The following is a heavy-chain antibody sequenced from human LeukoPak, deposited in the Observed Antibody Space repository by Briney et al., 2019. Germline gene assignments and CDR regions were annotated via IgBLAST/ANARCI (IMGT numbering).Heavy chain of an antibody. CDR1: GASFSGYY. D-gene: IGHD3-22*01. Sequence: SSQTLSPTCAVDGASFSGYYWSWIRHPPGKGLEWIGEINHSGSNNYNPCLKRRVTISVDTYKNQFSLKLSSVNAADTAVYYCARRGYYYDSSGYPSLNDYWGQGTLVTVSS. J-gene: IGHJ4*02. CDR3: ARRGYYYDSSGYPSLNDY. CDR2: INHSGSN. V-gene: IGHV4-34*01.